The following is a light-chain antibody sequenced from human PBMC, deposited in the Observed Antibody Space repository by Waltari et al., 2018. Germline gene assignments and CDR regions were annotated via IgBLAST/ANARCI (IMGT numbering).Light chain of an antibody. CDR3: QSYDTTLSVV. CDR2: GIT. J-gene: IGLJ3*02. V-gene: IGLV1-40*01. Sequence: QSVLTQPPSVSGAPGQRVPISCPGRGPNLGAGYEFHCYPQLTRAAPKLLIYGITSRPLGVPDRFFGSTSGTSAFLAITGLQAEDEADYYCQSYDTTLSVVFGGGTKLTVL. CDR1: GPNLGAGYE.